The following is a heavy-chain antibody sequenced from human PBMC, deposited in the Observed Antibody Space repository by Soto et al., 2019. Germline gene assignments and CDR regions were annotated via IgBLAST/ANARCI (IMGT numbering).Heavy chain of an antibody. CDR3: AKDDSSGYYYFDF. CDR1: GFTFSSYA. D-gene: IGHD3-22*01. V-gene: IGHV3-23*01. J-gene: IGHJ4*02. Sequence: GGSLRLSCAASGFTFSSYAMSWVRQAPGKGLEWVSAISGSGGSTYYADSVKGQFTISRDNSKNTLYLQMNSLRAEATAVYYCAKDDSSGYYYFDFWGQGTLVTVSS. CDR2: ISGSGGST.